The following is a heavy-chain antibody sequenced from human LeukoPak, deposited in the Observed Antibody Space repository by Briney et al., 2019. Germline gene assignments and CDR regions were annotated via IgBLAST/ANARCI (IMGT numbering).Heavy chain of an antibody. J-gene: IGHJ4*02. D-gene: IGHD6-13*01. V-gene: IGHV4-30-2*01. CDR3: ASTGYSSSWRLFDY. Sequence: SQTLSLTCTVSGGSISSGGYYWSWIRQPPGKGLEWIGYIYHSGSTYYNPSLKSRVTISVDTSKNQFSLKLSSVTAADTAVYYCASTGYSSSWRLFDYWGQGPLVTVSS. CDR2: IYHSGST. CDR1: GGSISSGGYY.